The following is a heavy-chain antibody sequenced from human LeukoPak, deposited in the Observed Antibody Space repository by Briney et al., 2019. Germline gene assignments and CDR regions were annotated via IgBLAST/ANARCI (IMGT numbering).Heavy chain of an antibody. CDR1: GFTFSSYG. CDR2: ISGSGGST. CDR3: ARVMRTTFTRITIFGDVEDAFDI. D-gene: IGHD3-3*01. Sequence: GGSLRLSCAASGFTFSSYGMSWVRQAPGKGLEWVSAISGSGGSTYYADSVKGRFTISRDNSKNTLYLQMNSLRAEDTAVYYCARVMRTTFTRITIFGDVEDAFDIWGQGTMVTVSS. V-gene: IGHV3-23*01. J-gene: IGHJ3*02.